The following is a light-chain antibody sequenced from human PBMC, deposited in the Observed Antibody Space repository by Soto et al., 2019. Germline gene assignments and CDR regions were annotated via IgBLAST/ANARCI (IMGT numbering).Light chain of an antibody. CDR2: GAS. J-gene: IGKJ2*01. V-gene: IGKV3-20*01. CDR1: QSVSSSY. CDR3: QQYGSSPMYT. Sequence: EIVLTQSPGTLSLSPGERATLSCRASQSVSSSYLAWYQQKPGQAPMLLIYGASSRATGIPDRFSCSGSGREFTLTISRLEPKELAVYYCQQYGSSPMYTLGQGTKLEIK.